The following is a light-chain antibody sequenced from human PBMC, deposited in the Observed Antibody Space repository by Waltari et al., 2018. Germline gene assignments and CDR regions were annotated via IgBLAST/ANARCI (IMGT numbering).Light chain of an antibody. J-gene: IGKJ1*01. CDR3: QQSFSSPWT. V-gene: IGKV1-39*01. Sequence: DIQMTQSPSSLSASVGDTVTVTCRASQNLRTHLNSYQQKPATAPKLLIYAASTLHRGVPSRFSASASGTDFTLTVTNLQPDDFAVYFCQQSFSSPWTFGQGTRV. CDR1: QNLRTH. CDR2: AAS.